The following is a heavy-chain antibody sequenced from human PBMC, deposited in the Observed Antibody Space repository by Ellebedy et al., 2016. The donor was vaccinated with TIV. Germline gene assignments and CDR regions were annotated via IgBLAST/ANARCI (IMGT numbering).Heavy chain of an antibody. V-gene: IGHV3-74*01. D-gene: IGHD4-11*01. CDR3: ATNRDYKFGF. J-gene: IGHJ4*02. Sequence: PGGSLRLSCAASGFTFSSYWMHRVRQAPGKGLVWVSRINIDGSTTTYADSMKGRFTISRDNSKNTLYLQMNSLRAEDTAVYYCATNRDYKFGFWGQGTLVTVSS. CDR2: INIDGSTT. CDR1: GFTFSSYW.